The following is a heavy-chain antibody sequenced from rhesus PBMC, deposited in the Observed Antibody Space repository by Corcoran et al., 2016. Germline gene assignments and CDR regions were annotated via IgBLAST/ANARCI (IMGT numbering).Heavy chain of an antibody. J-gene: IGHJ4*01. CDR3: ARRGSGWGYFDY. V-gene: IGHV4S18*01. Sequence: QVQLQESGPGLVKPSETLSLTCAVSGGSISRSNWWSWIRQSPGKGLELIGYIYGGSRSTSYNPSLKSRVTIATYTSKNHVSLKLSSVTAADTAVYYCARRGSGWGYFDYWGQGVLVTVSS. CDR1: GGSISRSNW. D-gene: IGHD6-31*01. CDR2: IYGGSRST.